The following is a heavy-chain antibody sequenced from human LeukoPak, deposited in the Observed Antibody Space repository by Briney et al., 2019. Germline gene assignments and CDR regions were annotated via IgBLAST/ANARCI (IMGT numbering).Heavy chain of an antibody. CDR1: GYTFTGYY. CDR2: INPNSGGT. CDR3: AREIGQQPHFPFDY. Sequence: ASVKVSCKASGYTFTGYYMHWVRQAPGQGLEWMGWINPNSGGTNYAQKFQGRVTMTRDKSISTAYMELSRLRSDDTAVYYCAREIGQQPHFPFDYWGQGTLVTVSS. D-gene: IGHD6-13*01. V-gene: IGHV1-2*02. J-gene: IGHJ4*02.